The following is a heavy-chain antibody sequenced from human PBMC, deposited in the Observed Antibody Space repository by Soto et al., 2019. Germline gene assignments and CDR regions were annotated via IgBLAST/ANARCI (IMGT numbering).Heavy chain of an antibody. D-gene: IGHD6-19*01. J-gene: IGHJ4*02. Sequence: QVQLVQSGAEVKKPGASVKVSCKASGYTFTAYYIHWVRQAPGQGLEWMGWMNPASGGTDFAQKVQGRVTMTRDTSIRTASMELTGLTSDDTAVYYCERRSDLSSGWHLGDHWGQGTLVTVSS. CDR1: GYTFTAYY. V-gene: IGHV1-2*02. CDR2: MNPASGGT. CDR3: ERRSDLSSGWHLGDH.